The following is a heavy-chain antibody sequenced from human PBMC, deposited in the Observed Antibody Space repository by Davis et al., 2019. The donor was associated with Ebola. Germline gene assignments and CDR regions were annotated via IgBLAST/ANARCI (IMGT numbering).Heavy chain of an antibody. Sequence: AASVQVSCKASGYSFTDDGISWVRQAPGQVLEWMGWISTYNGNTNYAQKVQGRITMTTDTSTSTAYMELRRLRSDDTARYYCARDVRGITGPSEYWGQGTLVTVSS. V-gene: IGHV1-18*01. CDR1: GYSFTDDG. CDR2: ISTYNGNT. CDR3: ARDVRGITGPSEY. J-gene: IGHJ4*02. D-gene: IGHD1-1*01.